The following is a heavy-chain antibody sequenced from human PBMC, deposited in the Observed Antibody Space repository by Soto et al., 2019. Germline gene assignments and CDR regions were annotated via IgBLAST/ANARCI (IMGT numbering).Heavy chain of an antibody. CDR1: GFTFSSYG. D-gene: IGHD3-3*01. CDR3: AKDLRLRLEWCLDY. V-gene: IGHV3-30*18. J-gene: IGHJ4*02. Sequence: GGSLRLSCAASGFTFSSYGMHWVRQAPGKGLEWVAVISYDGSNKYYADSVKGRFTISRDNSKNTLYLQMNSLRAEDTAVYYCAKDLRLRLEWCLDYWGQGTLVTVSS. CDR2: ISYDGSNK.